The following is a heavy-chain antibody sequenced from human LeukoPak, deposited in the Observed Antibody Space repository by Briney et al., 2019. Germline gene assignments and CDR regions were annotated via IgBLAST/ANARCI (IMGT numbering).Heavy chain of an antibody. D-gene: IGHD3-22*01. J-gene: IGHJ4*02. CDR1: GFTFSSYG. CDR3: AKDLFLYGSSGYPRCPDY. CDR2: ISYDGSNR. V-gene: IGHV3-30*18. Sequence: GGSLRLSCAASGFTFSSYGIHWVRQAPGKGLEWVAVISYDGSNRYHADSVKGRFTISRDNSKNTLYLQMNSLRAEDSAVYYCAKDLFLYGSSGYPRCPDYWGQGTLVTVSS.